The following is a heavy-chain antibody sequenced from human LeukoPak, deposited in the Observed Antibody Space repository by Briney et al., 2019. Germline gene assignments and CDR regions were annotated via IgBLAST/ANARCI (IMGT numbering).Heavy chain of an antibody. CDR3: AKDERVYGTNAGTLLDY. CDR2: IRYDGSNK. J-gene: IGHJ4*02. D-gene: IGHD4/OR15-4a*01. Sequence: GGSLRLSCAASGLTFSSYAMHWVRQAPGKGLEWVAIIRYDGSNKYYADSVKGRFTISRDNSKNTLYLQMNSLRPEDTALYYCAKDERVYGTNAGTLLDYWGQGTLVSVSS. V-gene: IGHV3-30*02. CDR1: GLTFSSYA.